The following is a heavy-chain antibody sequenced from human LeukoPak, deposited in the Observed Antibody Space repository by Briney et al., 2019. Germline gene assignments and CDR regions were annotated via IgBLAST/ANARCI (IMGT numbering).Heavy chain of an antibody. CDR2: NYYSGST. D-gene: IGHD6-13*01. CDR3: ARQRTGYSSSWYPYYGMDV. J-gene: IGHJ6*02. CDR1: GGSISSHY. V-gene: IGHV4-59*11. Sequence: PSETLSLTCTVSGGSISSHYWSWIRQPPGKGLEWIGYNYYSGSTNYNPSLKSRVTISVDTSKNQFSLKLSSVTAADTAVYYCARQRTGYSSSWYPYYGMDVWGQGTTVTVSS.